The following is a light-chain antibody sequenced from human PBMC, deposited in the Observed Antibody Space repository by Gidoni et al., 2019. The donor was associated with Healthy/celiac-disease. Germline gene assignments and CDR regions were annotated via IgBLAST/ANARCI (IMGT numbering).Light chain of an antibody. Sequence: ELVMTPSPATLSVSPGELATISSRASQSVNSNLACYQQKPGQAPWLLLYGASTRATGSPARFSGSGSGTEFTLNNSSLQSEDFAVYYWQQDNNWPPLTFXGXTKVXIK. J-gene: IGKJ4*01. V-gene: IGKV3-15*01. CDR3: QQDNNWPPLT. CDR2: GAS. CDR1: QSVNSN.